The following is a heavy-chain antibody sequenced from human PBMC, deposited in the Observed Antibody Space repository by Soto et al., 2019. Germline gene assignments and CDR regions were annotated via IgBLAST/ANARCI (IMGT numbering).Heavy chain of an antibody. CDR3: ASQYSGYDPYYYYGMDV. D-gene: IGHD5-12*01. J-gene: IGHJ6*02. CDR2: ISSSGSTI. Sequence: VGSLRLSCAASGFTFSSYEMNWVRQAPGKGLEWVSYISSSGSTIYYADSVKGRFTISRDNAKNSLYLQMNSLRAEDTAVYYCASQYSGYDPYYYYGMDVWGQGTTVTVSS. V-gene: IGHV3-48*03. CDR1: GFTFSSYE.